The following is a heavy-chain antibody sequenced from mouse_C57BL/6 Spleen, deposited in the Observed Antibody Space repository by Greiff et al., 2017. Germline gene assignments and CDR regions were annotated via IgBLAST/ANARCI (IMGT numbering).Heavy chain of an antibody. Sequence: VQVVESGPELVKPGASVKISCKASGYAFSSSWLNWVQQRPGKGLEGIGRIYPGDGDTNYNGKFKGKATLTADKSSSTAYMQLSSLTSEDSAVYFCARGGNYGYWGQGTSVTVSS. J-gene: IGHJ4*01. D-gene: IGHD2-1*01. V-gene: IGHV1-82*01. CDR3: ARGGNYGY. CDR2: IYPGDGDT. CDR1: GYAFSSSW.